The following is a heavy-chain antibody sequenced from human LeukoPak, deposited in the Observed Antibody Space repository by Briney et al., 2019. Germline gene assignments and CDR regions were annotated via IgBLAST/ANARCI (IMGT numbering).Heavy chain of an antibody. D-gene: IGHD4-17*01. CDR2: ISGSGGST. V-gene: IGHV3-23*01. Sequence: GGSLRLSCAASGFAFSSYAMSWVRQTPGKGLEWVSSISGSGGSTHYADSMKGRFTISRDNSKITLYLQMNSLRVEDTAVYYCAKDSDAVTTCLDSWGQGTLVAVSS. CDR3: AKDSDAVTTCLDS. CDR1: GFAFSSYA. J-gene: IGHJ4*02.